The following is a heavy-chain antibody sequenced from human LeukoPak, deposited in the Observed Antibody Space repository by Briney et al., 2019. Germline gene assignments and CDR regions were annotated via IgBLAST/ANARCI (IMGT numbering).Heavy chain of an antibody. CDR1: DFNFRSYA. CDR2: IWFDGSIK. V-gene: IGHV3-33*08. Sequence: GGSLRLSCVASDFNFRSYAMHWVRQAPGKGLEWVAVIWFDGSIKYYADSVKGRFTISRDNSINTLYLQMNSLRAEDTAVYYCASAAGPFDNWGQGTLVTVSS. CDR3: ASAAGPFDN. D-gene: IGHD6-13*01. J-gene: IGHJ4*02.